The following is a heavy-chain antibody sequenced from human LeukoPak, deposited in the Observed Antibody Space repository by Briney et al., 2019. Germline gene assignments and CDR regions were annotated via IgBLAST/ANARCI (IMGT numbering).Heavy chain of an antibody. J-gene: IGHJ4*02. CDR2: ISAYNGNT. V-gene: IGHV1-18*01. Sequence: ASVKVSCKASGYTFTSYGISWVRQAPGQGLEWMGWISAYNGNTNYAQKLQGRVTMTTDTSTSTAYMELSRLTSDDTAVYYCAKDGSANYHSPKDDYWGQGALVTVSS. CDR1: GYTFTSYG. CDR3: AKDGSANYHSPKDDY. D-gene: IGHD2-15*01.